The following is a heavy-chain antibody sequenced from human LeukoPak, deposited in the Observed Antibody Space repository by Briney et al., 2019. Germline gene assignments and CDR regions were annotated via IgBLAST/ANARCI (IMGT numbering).Heavy chain of an antibody. CDR3: ARENDSSGYNVYY. V-gene: IGHV4-38-2*02. D-gene: IGHD3-22*01. CDR2: IYHSGST. CDR1: GYSISSGYY. J-gene: IGHJ4*02. Sequence: SETLSLTCTVSGYSISSGYYWGWMRQPPGKGLEWIGSIYHSGSTYYNPSLKSRVTISVDTSKNQFSLKLSSVTAADTAVYYCARENDSSGYNVYYWGQGTLVTVSS.